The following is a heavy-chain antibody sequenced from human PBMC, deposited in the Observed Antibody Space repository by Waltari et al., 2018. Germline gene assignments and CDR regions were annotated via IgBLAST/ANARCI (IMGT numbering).Heavy chain of an antibody. CDR1: GFTFSSYS. CDR3: ARDLLDYYDSSGPIDY. CDR2: ISSSSSYI. Sequence: EVQLVESGGGLVKPGGSLRLSCAASGFTFSSYSMNWVRQAPGKGLEWVSSISSSSSYIYYADSVKGRCTISRDNAKNSLYLQMNSLRAEDTAVYYCARDLLDYYDSSGPIDYWGQGTLVTVSS. D-gene: IGHD3-22*01. J-gene: IGHJ4*02. V-gene: IGHV3-21*01.